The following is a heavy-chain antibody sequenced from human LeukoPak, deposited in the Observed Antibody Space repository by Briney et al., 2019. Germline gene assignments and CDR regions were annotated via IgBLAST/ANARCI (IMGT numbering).Heavy chain of an antibody. CDR3: ARLDHGDYPY. D-gene: IGHD4-17*01. V-gene: IGHV1-2*02. Sequence: GASVKVSCKASGYTFTGYYVYWVRQAPGQGLEWMGWINPNSGATSYAQKFQGRVTMTRDTSISTAYMELSGLRSDDTAVYYCARLDHGDYPYWGQGTLVTVSS. J-gene: IGHJ4*02. CDR2: INPNSGAT. CDR1: GYTFTGYY.